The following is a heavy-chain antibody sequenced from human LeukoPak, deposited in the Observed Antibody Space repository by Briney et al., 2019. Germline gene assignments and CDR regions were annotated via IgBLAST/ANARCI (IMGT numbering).Heavy chain of an antibody. D-gene: IGHD4/OR15-4a*01. V-gene: IGHV3-53*01. CDR3: ARRAGAYSHPYDY. CDR1: GFTVSANS. CDR2: IYSGTT. J-gene: IGHJ4*02. Sequence: GGSLRLSCTVSGFTVSANSMSWVRQAPGKGLEWVSFIYSGTTHYSDSVKGRFTISRDNSKNTLYLQMNSLRAEDTAVYYCARRAGAYSHPYDYWGQGTLVTVS.